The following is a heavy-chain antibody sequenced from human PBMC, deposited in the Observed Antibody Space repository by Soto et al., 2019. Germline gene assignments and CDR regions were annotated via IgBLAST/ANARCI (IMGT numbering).Heavy chain of an antibody. CDR2: ISGSGVST. D-gene: IGHD2-2*01. V-gene: IGHV3-23*01. J-gene: IGHJ4*02. CDR1: GFTFSSYA. Sequence: GGSLRLSCAASGFTFSSYAMSWVRQAPGKGLEWVSGISGSGVSTYYADSVKGRFTISRDNSKNTLYLQMNSLRAEDTAVYYCAKGSTSSSLIYFDSWGQGTLVTVSS. CDR3: AKGSTSSSLIYFDS.